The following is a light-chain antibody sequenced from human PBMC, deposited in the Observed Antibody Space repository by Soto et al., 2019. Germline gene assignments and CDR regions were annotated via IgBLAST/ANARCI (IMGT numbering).Light chain of an antibody. CDR2: AAS. Sequence: PMTLYPPPLSASVGNRVTITCRASQSISSYLNWYQQKPGKAPKLLIYAASSLQSGVPSRFSGSGSGTDFTLTISSLQPEDFATYYCQQSSRTPIPVGQVTRLAI. CDR3: QQSSRTPIP. CDR1: QSISSY. J-gene: IGKJ5*01. V-gene: IGKV1-39*01.